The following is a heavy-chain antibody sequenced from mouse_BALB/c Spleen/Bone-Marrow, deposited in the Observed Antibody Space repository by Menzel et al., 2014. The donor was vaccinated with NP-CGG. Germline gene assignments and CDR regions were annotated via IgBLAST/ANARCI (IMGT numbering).Heavy chain of an antibody. CDR1: GFNIKDTY. J-gene: IGHJ3*01. CDR3: AYYRYDEDGFAF. CDR2: LDPANGNS. D-gene: IGHD2-14*01. V-gene: IGHV14-3*02. Sequence: EGQLQQSGAELVKPGASVKLSCTASGFNIKDTYMHWVKQRPEQGLEWIVGLDPANGNSKYDPKFQGKATITADTSSNTAYLQLSSLTSEDTAVYCCAYYRYDEDGFAFWGQGTLVTVSA.